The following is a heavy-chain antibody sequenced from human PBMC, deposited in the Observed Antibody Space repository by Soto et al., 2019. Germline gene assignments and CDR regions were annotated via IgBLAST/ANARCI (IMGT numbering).Heavy chain of an antibody. Sequence: QVQLQESGPGLVKPSETLSLTCTVSGGSVSSGSDYWSWIRQPPGKGLEGIGYIYYRGSTNYNPSLKSRVTISVDTSKNQFSLKLSSVTAADTAVYYCARGLQLWTLDYWGQGPLVTVSS. CDR2: IYYRGST. CDR3: ARGLQLWTLDY. CDR1: GGSVSSGSDY. D-gene: IGHD5-18*01. J-gene: IGHJ4*02. V-gene: IGHV4-61*01.